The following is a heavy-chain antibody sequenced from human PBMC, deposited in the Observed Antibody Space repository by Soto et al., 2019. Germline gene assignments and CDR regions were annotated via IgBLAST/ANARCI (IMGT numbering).Heavy chain of an antibody. D-gene: IGHD6-13*01. CDR1: GYTLTDYY. CDR3: ARGAYSSSWYHTTFDP. J-gene: IGHJ5*02. V-gene: IGHV1-46*03. Sequence: ASVKVSCTASGYTLTDYYLHWVRQTPGQGLEWMGIINPSGGSTSYAQKFQGRVTMTRDTSTSTVYMELSSLRSEDTAVYYCARGAYSSSWYHTTFDPWGQGTLVTVSS. CDR2: INPSGGST.